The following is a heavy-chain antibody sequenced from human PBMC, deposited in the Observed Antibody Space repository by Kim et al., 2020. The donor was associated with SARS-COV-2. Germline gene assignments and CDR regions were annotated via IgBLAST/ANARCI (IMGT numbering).Heavy chain of an antibody. CDR2: ITSSGSTI. CDR1: GFTFSDYY. J-gene: IGHJ3*02. D-gene: IGHD3-16*01. CDR3: AREGEIGSAFDI. V-gene: IGHV3-11*04. Sequence: GGSLRLSCAASGFTFSDYYMSWIRQAPGKGLEWVSYITSSGSTIYYADSVKGRFTISRDNTKNSLYLQMSSLRAEDTAVYYCAREGEIGSAFDIWGPGTMVTISS.